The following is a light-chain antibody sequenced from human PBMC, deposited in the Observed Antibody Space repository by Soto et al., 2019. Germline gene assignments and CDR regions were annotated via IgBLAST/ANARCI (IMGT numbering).Light chain of an antibody. CDR1: SSNIASNT. Sequence: QSVLTQPPSASETPGQRVTISCSGSSSNIASNTVNWYQQLPGTAPKLLIYSHNQRPSGVPDRFSASKSGTSASLAISRLQSEDGADYYCAAWDDSLNASVFGGGTKVTVL. CDR3: AAWDDSLNASV. CDR2: SHN. V-gene: IGLV1-44*01. J-gene: IGLJ1*01.